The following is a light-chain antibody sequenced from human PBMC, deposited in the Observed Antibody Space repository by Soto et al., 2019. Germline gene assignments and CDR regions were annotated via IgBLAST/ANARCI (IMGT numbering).Light chain of an antibody. CDR3: QQYGTSPIT. CDR1: QTVSSY. Sequence: ENVLTQSPGTLSLSPGERATLSCRASQTVSSYLTWYQQRPGQAPRLLIYGASKRATGIPDRFSSSGSGTDFTLTLSRLEPEDFALYYCQQYGTSPITFGQGTRLEIK. V-gene: IGKV3-20*01. J-gene: IGKJ5*01. CDR2: GAS.